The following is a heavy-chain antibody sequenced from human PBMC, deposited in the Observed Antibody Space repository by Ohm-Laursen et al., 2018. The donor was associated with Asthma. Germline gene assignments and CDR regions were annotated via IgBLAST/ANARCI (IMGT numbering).Heavy chain of an antibody. CDR1: GFTFSSYS. CDR2: ISSSSSYI. Sequence: SLRLSCAASGFTFSSYSMNWVRQAPGKGLEWVSSISSSSSYIYYADSVKGRFTISRDNAKNSLYLQMNSLRAEDTAVYYCARSPYYHDQFDLWGRGTLVTVSS. V-gene: IGHV3-21*01. D-gene: IGHD3-22*01. J-gene: IGHJ2*01. CDR3: ARSPYYHDQFDL.